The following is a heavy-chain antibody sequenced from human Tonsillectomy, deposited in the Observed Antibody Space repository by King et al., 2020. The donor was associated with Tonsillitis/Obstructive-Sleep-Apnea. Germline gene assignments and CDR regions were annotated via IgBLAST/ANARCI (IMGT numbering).Heavy chain of an antibody. V-gene: IGHV3-66*01. J-gene: IGHJ4*02. Sequence: VQLVESGGGFVQPGGSLRLSCAASGFTVSSTFMSWVRQTPGKGLEVVSVIYIGGITYYADSVKGRFTLSRDNSKNTLYLQMNSLRAEDTALYYCARERPNLADYWGQGTLVTVSS. CDR2: IYIGGIT. CDR3: ARERPNLADY. CDR1: GFTVSSTF.